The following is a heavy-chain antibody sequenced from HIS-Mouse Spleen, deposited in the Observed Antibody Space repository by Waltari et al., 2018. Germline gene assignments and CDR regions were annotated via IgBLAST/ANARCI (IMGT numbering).Heavy chain of an antibody. Sequence: EVQLVESGGGLVKPGGSLRLSGAASAVTFSNAWVSLVRQSPGKGLEWVGRIKSKTDGGTTDYAAPVKGRFTISRDDSKNTLYLQMNSLKTEDTAVYYCIATTGYWGQGTLVTVSS. V-gene: IGHV3-15*01. D-gene: IGHD3-9*01. CDR1: AVTFSNAW. CDR2: IKSKTDGGTT. CDR3: IATTGY. J-gene: IGHJ4*02.